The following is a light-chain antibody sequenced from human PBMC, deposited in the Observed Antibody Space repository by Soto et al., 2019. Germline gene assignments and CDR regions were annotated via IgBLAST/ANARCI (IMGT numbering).Light chain of an antibody. CDR2: GNS. Sequence: QSVLTQPPSVSGAPGQSGTISCTGSSSNIGAGYDVHWYQQLPGTAPKLLIYGNSNRPSGVPDRFSGSKSGTSASLAITGLQAEDEADYYCQAYDSSLSGVVFGGGTKLTVL. CDR3: QAYDSSLSGVV. V-gene: IGLV1-40*01. CDR1: SSNIGAGYD. J-gene: IGLJ2*01.